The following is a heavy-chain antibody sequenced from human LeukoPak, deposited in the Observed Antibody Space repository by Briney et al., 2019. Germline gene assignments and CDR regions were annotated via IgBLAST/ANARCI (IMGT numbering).Heavy chain of an antibody. CDR2: INPNSGGT. CDR3: ARDRDYYDLYYFDY. Sequence: ASVKVSCKASGYTFTGYYVHWVRQAPGQGLEWMGWINPNSGGTNYAQKFQGRVTMTRDTSISTAYMELSRLRSDDTAVYYCARDRDYYDLYYFDYWGQGTLVTVSS. V-gene: IGHV1-2*02. J-gene: IGHJ4*02. D-gene: IGHD3-22*01. CDR1: GYTFTGYY.